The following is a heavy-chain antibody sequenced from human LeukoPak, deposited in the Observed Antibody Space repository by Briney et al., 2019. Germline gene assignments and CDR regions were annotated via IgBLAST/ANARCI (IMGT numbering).Heavy chain of an antibody. V-gene: IGHV3-23*01. D-gene: IGHD1-7*01. CDR1: GFTFSSYA. CDR2: IRGSGGST. CDR3: AKVLAGTTFDYFDY. Sequence: GGSLRLSCAASGFTFSSYAMSWVRQAPGKGLEWVSAIRGSGGSTYYADSVKGRLTISRDNSKNTLYLQMNSPRAEDTAVYYCAKVLAGTTFDYFDYWGQGTLVTVSS. J-gene: IGHJ4*02.